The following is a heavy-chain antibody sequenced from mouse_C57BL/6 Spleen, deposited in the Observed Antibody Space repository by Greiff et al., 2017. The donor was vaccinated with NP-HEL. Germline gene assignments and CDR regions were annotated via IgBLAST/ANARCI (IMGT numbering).Heavy chain of an antibody. J-gene: IGHJ4*01. Sequence: VKLQESGAELARPGASVKLSCKASGYTFTSYGISWVKQRTGQGLEWIGEIYPRSGNTYYNEKFKGKATLTADKSSSTAYMELRSLTSEDSAVYFCARDPDDYAMDYWGQGTSVTVSS. V-gene: IGHV1-81*01. CDR3: ARDPDDYAMDY. CDR1: GYTFTSYG. CDR2: IYPRSGNT.